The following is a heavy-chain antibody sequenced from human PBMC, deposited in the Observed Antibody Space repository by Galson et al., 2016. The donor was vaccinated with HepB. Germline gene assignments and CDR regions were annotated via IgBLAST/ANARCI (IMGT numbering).Heavy chain of an antibody. V-gene: IGHV3-48*01. D-gene: IGHD3-3*01. Sequence: SLRLSCAASGFTFSSHSMSWVRQAPGKGLEWISYISSSSGTKYYADSVKGRFTISRDNAKNSLYLQMNSLRAEDTAVYYCTGLSSYYDFGSGSLGYWGQGTQVSVSS. CDR2: ISSSSGTK. CDR3: TGLSSYYDFGSGSLGY. CDR1: GFTFSSHS. J-gene: IGHJ4*02.